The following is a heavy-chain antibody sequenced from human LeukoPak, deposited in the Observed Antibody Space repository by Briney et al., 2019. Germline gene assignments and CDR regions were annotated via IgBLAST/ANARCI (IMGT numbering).Heavy chain of an antibody. V-gene: IGHV4-59*01. D-gene: IGHD1-26*01. CDR2: IYYSGST. Sequence: SETLSLTCTVSGGSISSYYWSWVRQPPGKGLEWIGYIYYSGSTNYNPSLKSRVTISVDTSKNQFSLKLSSVTAADTAVYYCARDRGSYYTHFDYWGQGTLVTVSS. J-gene: IGHJ4*02. CDR3: ARDRGSYYTHFDY. CDR1: GGSISSYY.